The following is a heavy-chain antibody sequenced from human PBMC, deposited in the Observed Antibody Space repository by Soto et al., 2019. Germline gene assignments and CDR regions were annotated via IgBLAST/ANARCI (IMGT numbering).Heavy chain of an antibody. V-gene: IGHV4-39*01. CDR2: IYYSGST. CDR1: GGSISSSSYY. D-gene: IGHD3-3*01. J-gene: IGHJ6*02. Sequence: PSETLSLTCTVSGGSISSSSYYWGWIRQPPGKGLEWIGSIYYSGSTYYNPSLKSRVTISVDTPKNQFSLKLSAVTAADTAVYYCARRAVVPAKRHGYGFWSGYVAGYGMDIWGQGTTVTVSS. CDR3: ARRAVVPAKRHGYGFWSGYVAGYGMDI.